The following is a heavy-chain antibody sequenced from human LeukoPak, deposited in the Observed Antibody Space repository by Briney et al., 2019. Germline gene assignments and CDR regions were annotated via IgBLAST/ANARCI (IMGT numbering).Heavy chain of an antibody. CDR1: GYTFTSYG. Sequence: GASVKVSCKASGYTFTSYGISWVRQAPGQGLEWMGWISAYNGNTNYAQKLQGRVTMTTDTSTSTAYMELRSLRSDDTAVYYCARVGDYGDYENDAFDIWGQGTMVTVFS. V-gene: IGHV1-18*01. D-gene: IGHD4-17*01. J-gene: IGHJ3*02. CDR2: ISAYNGNT. CDR3: ARVGDYGDYENDAFDI.